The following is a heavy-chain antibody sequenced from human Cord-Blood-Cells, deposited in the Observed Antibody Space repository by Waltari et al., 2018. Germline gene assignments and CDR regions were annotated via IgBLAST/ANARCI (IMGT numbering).Heavy chain of an antibody. CDR2: IYYSGST. V-gene: IGHV4-59*01. Sequence: QVQLQESGPGLVKPSETLSLTCTVSGGSISSYYLRWIRPPPGKGLEWIGYIYYSGSTNYNPSLKSRVTISVDTSKNQFSLKLSSVTAADTAVYYCARARYQLLYDYYYYYMDVWGKGTTVTVSS. CDR3: ARARYQLLYDYYYYYMDV. J-gene: IGHJ6*03. D-gene: IGHD2-2*02. CDR1: GGSISSYY.